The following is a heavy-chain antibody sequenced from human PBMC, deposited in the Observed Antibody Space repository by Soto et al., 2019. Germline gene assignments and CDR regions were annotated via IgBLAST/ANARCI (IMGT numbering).Heavy chain of an antibody. V-gene: IGHV3-21*01. Sequence: GGSLRLSCAASGFTFSSYSMNWVRQAPGKGLEWVSSISSSSSYIYYADSVKGRFTISRDNAKNSLYLQMNSLRAEDTAVYYCARLDLTIFGVAQDYYYYMDVWGKGTTVTVSS. CDR2: ISSSSSYI. CDR1: GFTFSSYS. CDR3: ARLDLTIFGVAQDYYYYMDV. J-gene: IGHJ6*03. D-gene: IGHD3-3*01.